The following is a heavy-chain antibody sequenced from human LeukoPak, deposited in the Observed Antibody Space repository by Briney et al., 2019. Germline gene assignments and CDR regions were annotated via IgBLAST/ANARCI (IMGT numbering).Heavy chain of an antibody. CDR1: GGSISSYY. CDR2: IYTSGST. D-gene: IGHD2-2*01. V-gene: IGHV4-4*07. Sequence: SETLSLTCTVPGGSISSYYWSWIRQPAGKGLEWIGRIYTSGSTNYNPSLKSRVTMSVDTSKNQFSLKLSSVTAADTAVYYCARDARYCSSTSSPLDVWGKGTTVTVSS. J-gene: IGHJ6*04. CDR3: ARDARYCSSTSSPLDV.